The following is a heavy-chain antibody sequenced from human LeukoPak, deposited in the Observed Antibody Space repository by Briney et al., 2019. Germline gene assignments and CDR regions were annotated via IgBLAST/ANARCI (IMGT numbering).Heavy chain of an antibody. J-gene: IGHJ4*02. Sequence: SETLSLTCAVYVGSFSGYYWSWIRQPPGKGLEGIGEINHSGSTNYNPSLKSRVTISVDTSKNQFSLKLSSVTAADTAVYYCARATGVGYSYGLFDYWGQGTLVTVSS. D-gene: IGHD5-18*01. CDR3: ARATGVGYSYGLFDY. CDR2: INHSGST. V-gene: IGHV4-34*01. CDR1: VGSFSGYY.